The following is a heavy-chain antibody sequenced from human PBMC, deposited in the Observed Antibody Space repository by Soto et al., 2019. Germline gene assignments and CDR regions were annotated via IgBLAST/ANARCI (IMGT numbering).Heavy chain of an antibody. V-gene: IGHV3-21*01. Sequence: LRLSCAASGFTFSSYSMNWVRQAPGKGLEWVSSISSSSSYIYYADSVKGRCTISRDNAKNSLYLQMNSLRAEDTAVYYCARYGSGSYIWGQGTLVTVSS. CDR2: ISSSSSYI. CDR3: ARYGSGSYI. CDR1: GFTFSSYS. D-gene: IGHD3-10*01. J-gene: IGHJ4*02.